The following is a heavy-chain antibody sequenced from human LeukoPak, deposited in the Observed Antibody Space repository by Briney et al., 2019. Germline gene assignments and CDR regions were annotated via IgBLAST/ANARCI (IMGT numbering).Heavy chain of an antibody. J-gene: IGHJ3*01. CDR1: GFTFSSYA. CDR2: ISGSGGST. CDR3: AKNQWLRPYDTFNL. V-gene: IGHV3-23*01. D-gene: IGHD6-19*01. Sequence: GGSLRLSCAASGFTFSSYAMNWVRQAPGKGLEWVSAISGSGGSTYYTDSVKGRFTISRDNSKNTLYLQMNSLRAEDTAVYYCAKNQWLRPYDTFNLWGQGTRVTVSS.